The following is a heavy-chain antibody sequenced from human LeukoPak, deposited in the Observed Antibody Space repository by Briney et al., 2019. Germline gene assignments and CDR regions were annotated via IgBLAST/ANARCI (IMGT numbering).Heavy chain of an antibody. D-gene: IGHD3-9*01. J-gene: IGHJ3*02. Sequence: GRSLRLSCAASGFTFSSYGMHWVRQAPGKGLEWVAVISYDGSNKYYADSVKGRFTISRDNSKNTLYLQMNSLRAEDTAVYYCAKTSQLRYFDWLRGAGAFDIWGQGTMVTVSS. V-gene: IGHV3-30*18. CDR3: AKTSQLRYFDWLRGAGAFDI. CDR2: ISYDGSNK. CDR1: GFTFSSYG.